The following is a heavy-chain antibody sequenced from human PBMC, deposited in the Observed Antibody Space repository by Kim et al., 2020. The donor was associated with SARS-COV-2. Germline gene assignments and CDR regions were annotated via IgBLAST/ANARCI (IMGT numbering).Heavy chain of an antibody. D-gene: IGHD1-20*01. Sequence: GGSLRLSCAASGFTFSSYDMSWVRQAPGKGLEWVSVISNSGDRTYSSDSVKGRFTTSRDNSKNTLYLQMNSLRAEDTAVYYCANNWNLDYWGQGTLVTVSS. J-gene: IGHJ4*02. V-gene: IGHV3-23*01. CDR1: GFTFSSYD. CDR2: ISNSGDRT. CDR3: ANNWNLDY.